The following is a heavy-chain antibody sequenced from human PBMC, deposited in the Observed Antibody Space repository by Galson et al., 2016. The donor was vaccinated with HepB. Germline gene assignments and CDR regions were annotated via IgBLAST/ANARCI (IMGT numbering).Heavy chain of an antibody. CDR2: IYGSGGST. V-gene: IGHV3-23*01. CDR3: AKVGHACWNTYFAHAYYFDY. Sequence: SLRLSCAASGFTFSNYAMSWVRQAPGKGLEWVSTIYGSGGSTFHADSVKGRFTISRDNSKHTLYLQMSSLRAEDTAVYYCAKVGHACWNTYFAHAYYFDYWGQGNLVTVSS. D-gene: IGHD3-9*01. J-gene: IGHJ4*02. CDR1: GFTFSNYA.